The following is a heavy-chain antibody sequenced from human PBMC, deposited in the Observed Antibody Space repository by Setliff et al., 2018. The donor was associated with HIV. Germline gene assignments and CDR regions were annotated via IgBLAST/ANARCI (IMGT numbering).Heavy chain of an antibody. CDR2: IYTGGST. J-gene: IGHJ4*02. Sequence: HPGGSLRLSCAASGFNVSNSFMAWVRQAPGKGLEWVSVIYTGGSTHYADSVKGRFTISRDNSKNTLSLQMNSLRAEDTAVYYCARSPPWGRYSYGSAFDYWAQGTLVTVSS. D-gene: IGHD5-18*01. CDR1: GFNVSNSF. V-gene: IGHV3-53*01. CDR3: ARSPPWGRYSYGSAFDY.